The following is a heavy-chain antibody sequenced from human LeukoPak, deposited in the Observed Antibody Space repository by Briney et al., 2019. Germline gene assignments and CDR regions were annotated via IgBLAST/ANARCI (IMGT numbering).Heavy chain of an antibody. V-gene: IGHV3-66*04. D-gene: IGHD4-11*01. CDR1: GFTVSSNY. CDR2: IYSGGDT. CDR3: ARRDYSNNSYDY. J-gene: IGHJ4*02. Sequence: PGGSLRLSCAASGFTVSSNYMTWVRQAPGKGLEWVSVIYSGGDTYYADSVRGRFTISRDNSKNTLYLQMHSLRAEDTAVYYCARRDYSNNSYDYWGQGTLVTVSS.